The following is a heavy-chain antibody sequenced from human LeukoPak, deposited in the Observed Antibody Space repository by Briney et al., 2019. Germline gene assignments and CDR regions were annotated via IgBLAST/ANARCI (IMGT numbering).Heavy chain of an antibody. Sequence: GGSLRLSCAPSGFTFRNYAMHWVRQAPGKGLEWVAVISYAGSNEHYADSVEGRFTISRDNSKNTLFLQMNSLRAEDTAVYYCARGDFRWEMATTIAFDIWGQGTMVTVSS. CDR1: GFTFRNYA. CDR3: ARGDFRWEMATTIAFDI. J-gene: IGHJ3*02. CDR2: ISYAGSNE. D-gene: IGHD5-24*01. V-gene: IGHV3-30*04.